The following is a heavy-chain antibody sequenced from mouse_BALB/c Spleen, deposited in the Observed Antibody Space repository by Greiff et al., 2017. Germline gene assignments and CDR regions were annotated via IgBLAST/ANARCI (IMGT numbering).Heavy chain of an antibody. CDR2: ISSGGSYT. V-gene: IGHV5-9-3*01. CDR1: GFTFSSYA. D-gene: IGHD1-1*01. Sequence: EVKLVESGGGLVKPGGSLKLSCAASGFTFSSYAMSWVRQTPEKRLEWVATISSGGSYTYYPDSVKGRFTISRDNAKNTLYLQMSSLRSEDTAMYYCARHGATVDAWFAYWGQGTLVTVSA. CDR3: ARHGATVDAWFAY. J-gene: IGHJ3*01.